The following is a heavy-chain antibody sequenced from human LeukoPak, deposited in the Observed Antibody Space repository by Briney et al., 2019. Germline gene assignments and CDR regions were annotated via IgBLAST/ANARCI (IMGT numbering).Heavy chain of an antibody. V-gene: IGHV1-46*01. CDR1: GYTFIGYY. J-gene: IGHJ4*02. CDR3: ARLTMSSSSLSLWDY. D-gene: IGHD6-6*01. Sequence: ASVKVSCKASGYTFIGYYMHWVRQAPGQGLEWMGIINPSGGSTSYAQKFQGRVTMTRDTSTSTVYMELSSLRSEDTAVYYCARLTMSSSSLSLWDYWGQGTLVTVSS. CDR2: INPSGGST.